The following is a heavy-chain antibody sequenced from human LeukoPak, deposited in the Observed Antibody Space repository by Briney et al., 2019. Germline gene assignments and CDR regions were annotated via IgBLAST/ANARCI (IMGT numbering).Heavy chain of an antibody. CDR1: GYTFTSYG. Sequence: AXVKVSCKASGYTFTSYGISWVRQAPGQGLEWMGWISAYNGNTNYAQKLQGRVTMTTETSTSTAYMELRSLRSDDTAVYYCARGVRYCSGGSCYYFDYWGQGTLVTVSS. J-gene: IGHJ4*02. D-gene: IGHD2-15*01. V-gene: IGHV1-18*01. CDR3: ARGVRYCSGGSCYYFDY. CDR2: ISAYNGNT.